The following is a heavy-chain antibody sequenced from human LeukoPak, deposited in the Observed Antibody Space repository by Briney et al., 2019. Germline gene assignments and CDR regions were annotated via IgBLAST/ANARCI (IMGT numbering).Heavy chain of an antibody. CDR1: GFILSNHW. V-gene: IGHV3-7*03. D-gene: IGHD1/OR15-1a*01. CDR2: MNKDGSEK. CDR3: ARNNDMDV. J-gene: IGHJ6*02. Sequence: PGGSLRLSCAASGFILSNHWMTWVRQAPGKGPEWVANMNKDGSEKYYVDSVEGRFTISRDTATNSLYLQMNNLRAEDTALYYCARNNDMDVWGQGTTVIVSS.